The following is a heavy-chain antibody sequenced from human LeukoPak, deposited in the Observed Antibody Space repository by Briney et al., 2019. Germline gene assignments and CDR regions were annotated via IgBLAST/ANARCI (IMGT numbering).Heavy chain of an antibody. CDR2: VSGRDDST. CDR1: GFTFSNYA. V-gene: IGHV3-23*01. J-gene: IGHJ4*02. CDR3: AKWGDYDILTGYYDSDY. Sequence: GGSLRLSCAASGFTFSNYAMTWVRQAPGKGLEWVSAVSGRDDSTYYADSVKGRFTISRDNSKNTLYLQMNSLRAEDTAVYYCAKWGDYDILTGYYDSDYWGQGTLVTVSS. D-gene: IGHD3-9*01.